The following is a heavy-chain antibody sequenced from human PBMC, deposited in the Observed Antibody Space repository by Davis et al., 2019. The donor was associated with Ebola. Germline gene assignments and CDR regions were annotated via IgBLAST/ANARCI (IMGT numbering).Heavy chain of an antibody. V-gene: IGHV3-13*01. D-gene: IGHD6-19*01. J-gene: IGHJ4*02. Sequence: GGSLRLSCAASGFTFSSYDMHWVRQATGKGLEWVSAIGTAGDTYYPGSVKGRFTISRENAKNSLYLQMNSLRAGDTAVYYCARVWFQWLVLDYWGPGTLVTVSS. CDR1: GFTFSSYD. CDR2: IGTAGDT. CDR3: ARVWFQWLVLDY.